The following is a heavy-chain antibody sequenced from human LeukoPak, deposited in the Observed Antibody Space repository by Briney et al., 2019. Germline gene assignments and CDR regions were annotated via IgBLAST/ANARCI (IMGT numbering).Heavy chain of an antibody. V-gene: IGHV3-23*01. D-gene: IGHD4-23*01. J-gene: IGHJ4*02. CDR3: AKGMYGGNSDGLDY. CDR2: ISGSGGST. CDR1: GFSFSSYA. Sequence: GGSLRLSCAASGFSFSSYAMNWVRQAPGKGLEWVSAISGSGGSTYYADSVKGRFTISRDNSKNTLYLQMNSLRAEDTAVYYCAKGMYGGNSDGLDYWGQGTLVTVSS.